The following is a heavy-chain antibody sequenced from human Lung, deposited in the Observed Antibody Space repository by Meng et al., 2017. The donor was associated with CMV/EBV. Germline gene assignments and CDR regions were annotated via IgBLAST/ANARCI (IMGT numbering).Heavy chain of an antibody. V-gene: IGHV4-61*01. CDR2: VHYSGST. J-gene: IGHJ4*02. Sequence: SXTXSLXCTVSGGSVSSGSYYWSWIRQPPGKGLEWIGYVHYSGSTNYNPSLKSRVTISLDTSKNQFSLRLSSVTAADTAVYFCARFLDSWFYFDSWAQGSXVTVSS. CDR3: ARFLDSWFYFDS. CDR1: GGSVSSGSYY. D-gene: IGHD6-13*01.